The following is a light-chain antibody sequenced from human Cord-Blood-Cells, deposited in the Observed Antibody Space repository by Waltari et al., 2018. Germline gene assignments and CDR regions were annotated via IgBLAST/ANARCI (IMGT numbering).Light chain of an antibody. Sequence: DIQMTQSPSSLPASVVDRVTITCRASQSISRHLNWYQQKPGKAPQLLIYSASSLQSGVPSRFSGSGSCTDFTLTISSLQPEDFATYYCQQSYSTLMYTFGQGTKLEIK. CDR3: QQSYSTLMYT. CDR2: SAS. V-gene: IGKV1-39*01. J-gene: IGKJ2*01. CDR1: QSISRH.